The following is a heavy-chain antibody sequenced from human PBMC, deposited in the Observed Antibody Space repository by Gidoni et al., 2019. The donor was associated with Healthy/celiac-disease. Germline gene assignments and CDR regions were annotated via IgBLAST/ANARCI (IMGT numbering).Heavy chain of an antibody. CDR3: ASSWERFSPWVY. CDR2: INPNSGGT. D-gene: IGHD3-16*01. J-gene: IGHJ4*02. Sequence: MGWINPNSGGTNYAQKFQGRVTMTRDTSISTAYMELSRLRSDDTAVYYCASSWERFSPWVYWGQGTLVTVSS. V-gene: IGHV1-2*02.